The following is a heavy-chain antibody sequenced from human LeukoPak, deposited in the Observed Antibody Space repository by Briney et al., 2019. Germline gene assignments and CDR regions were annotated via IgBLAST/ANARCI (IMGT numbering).Heavy chain of an antibody. J-gene: IGHJ4*02. V-gene: IGHV3-11*05. D-gene: IGHD3-22*01. CDR2: ISGSSIYT. CDR3: VRDISGYYFDY. CDR1: GFTFSDYH. Sequence: PGGSLRLSCAASGFTFSDYHMTWIRQAPGEGLEWVSYISGSSIYTRYADSVKGRFTISRDNAKNSLYLQMNSLRAEDTALYYCVRDISGYYFDYWGQGTLVTVSS.